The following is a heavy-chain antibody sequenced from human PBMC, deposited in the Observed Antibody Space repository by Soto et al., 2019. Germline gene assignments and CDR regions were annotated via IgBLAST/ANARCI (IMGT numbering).Heavy chain of an antibody. D-gene: IGHD6-19*01. Sequence: EVQLVESGGGLVQPGGSLRLSCAASGFTFSSYSMNWVRQAPGKGLEGVSYISSSSSTIYYADSVKGRFTISRDNAKNSLYLQMNSRRDEDTAVYYCARGPPGYSSGWYVGGDFDYWGQGTLVTVSS. CDR3: ARGPPGYSSGWYVGGDFDY. CDR2: ISSSSSTI. J-gene: IGHJ4*02. CDR1: GFTFSSYS. V-gene: IGHV3-48*02.